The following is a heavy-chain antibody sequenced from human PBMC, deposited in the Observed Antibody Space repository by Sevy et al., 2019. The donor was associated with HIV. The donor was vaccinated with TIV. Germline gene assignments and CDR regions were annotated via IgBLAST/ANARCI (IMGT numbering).Heavy chain of an antibody. Sequence: GGSLRLSCAASGLTFRSNWMHWVRQAPGKGLVWVSRINSDESTTGYADSVKGQFTISRDNAKNTLYLQMNSLRAEDTAVYYCVRQRGDTVVLPDVLPDYGMDVWGQGTTVTVSS. D-gene: IGHD2-2*01. CDR2: INSDESTT. CDR3: VRQRGDTVVLPDVLPDYGMDV. J-gene: IGHJ6*02. CDR1: GLTFRSNW. V-gene: IGHV3-74*01.